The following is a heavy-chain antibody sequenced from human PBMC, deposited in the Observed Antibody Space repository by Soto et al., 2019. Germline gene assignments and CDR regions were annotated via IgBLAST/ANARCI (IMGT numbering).Heavy chain of an antibody. V-gene: IGHV3-53*02. Sequence: EVQLVETGGGLIQPGGSLRLSCAASGFTVSSNYMSWVRQAPGKGLEWVSVIYSGGSTYYADSVKGRFTISRDNSKNTLYLQMNSMRDEDTAVYYCARGGIAAADWLDAFDIWGQGTMVTVSS. CDR1: GFTVSSNY. CDR2: IYSGGST. D-gene: IGHD6-13*01. CDR3: ARGGIAAADWLDAFDI. J-gene: IGHJ3*02.